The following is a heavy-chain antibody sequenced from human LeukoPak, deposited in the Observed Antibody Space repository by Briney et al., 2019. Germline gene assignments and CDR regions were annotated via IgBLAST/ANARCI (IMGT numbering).Heavy chain of an antibody. CDR3: AKDTPYCSSTSCYSYYFGY. D-gene: IGHD2-2*01. J-gene: IGHJ4*02. Sequence: GGSLRLSCAASGFTFSSYAMSWVRQAPGKGLEWVSAISGSGGSTYYADSVKGRFTISRDNSKNTLYLQMNSLRAEDTAVYYCAKDTPYCSSTSCYSYYFGYWGQGTLVTVSS. CDR1: GFTFSSYA. CDR2: ISGSGGST. V-gene: IGHV3-23*01.